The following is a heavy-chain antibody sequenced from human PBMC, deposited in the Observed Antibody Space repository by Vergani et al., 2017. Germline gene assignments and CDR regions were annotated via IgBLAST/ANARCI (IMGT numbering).Heavy chain of an antibody. Sequence: EVQLVESGGGLVQPGGSLRLSCAASGFTFSDHYMDWVRQAPGEGLEWVGRIRKSANSYTTEYAASVKGRFTISRDDSKNSLYLQMNSLRAEDTAVYYCAKDRGYGSGSYGGGYSYYGMDVWGQGTTVTVSS. J-gene: IGHJ6*02. D-gene: IGHD3-10*01. CDR2: IRKSANSYTT. CDR3: AKDRGYGSGSYGGGYSYYGMDV. V-gene: IGHV3-72*01. CDR1: GFTFSDHY.